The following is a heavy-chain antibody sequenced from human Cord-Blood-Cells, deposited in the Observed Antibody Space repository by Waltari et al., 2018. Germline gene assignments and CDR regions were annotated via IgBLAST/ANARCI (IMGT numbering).Heavy chain of an antibody. Sequence: QVQLQESGPGLVKPSETLSLTCAFSGYSISSGDYCGWFRQPPGKGLEWIGSIYHSGSTYYNPSLKSRVTISVDTSKNQFSLKLSSVTAADTAVYYCASPRGPGDRFDYWGQGTLVTVSS. J-gene: IGHJ4*02. CDR3: ASPRGPGDRFDY. CDR2: IYHSGST. CDR1: GYSISSGDY. V-gene: IGHV4-38-2*01. D-gene: IGHD7-27*01.